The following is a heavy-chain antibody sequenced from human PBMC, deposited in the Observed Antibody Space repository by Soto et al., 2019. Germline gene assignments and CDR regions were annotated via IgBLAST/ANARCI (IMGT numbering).Heavy chain of an antibody. V-gene: IGHV4-59*02. CDR1: GASVTSYY. Sequence: SETLSLTCTVSGASVTSYYWSWIRQPPGKGLEWIGDIYHSGITKYNPSLKRRITISVDTSKNQFSLKLSSVTAADTAVYYCAREDHIGGYYFDYWGQGTLVTV. D-gene: IGHD3-16*01. CDR3: AREDHIGGYYFDY. J-gene: IGHJ4*02. CDR2: IYHSGIT.